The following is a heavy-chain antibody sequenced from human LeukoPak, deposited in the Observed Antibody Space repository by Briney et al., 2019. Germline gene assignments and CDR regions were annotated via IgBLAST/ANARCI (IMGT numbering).Heavy chain of an antibody. D-gene: IGHD3-16*01. CDR3: TRDWAMASDY. V-gene: IGHV3-74*01. J-gene: IGHJ4*02. Sequence: GGSLRPSCAASGFTFSSHWMHWVRQAPGKGLVWVSCVNGDGTSTTYADSVKGRFIISRDNARNTVYLQMNSLRAEDTALYYCTRDWAMASDYWGQGTLVTVSS. CDR1: GFTFSSHW. CDR2: VNGDGTST.